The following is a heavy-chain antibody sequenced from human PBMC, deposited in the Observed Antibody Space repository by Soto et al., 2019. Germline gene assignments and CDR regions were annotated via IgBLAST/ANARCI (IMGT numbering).Heavy chain of an antibody. CDR1: GFTFDDYA. V-gene: IGHV3-9*01. D-gene: IGHD6-19*01. Sequence: PGGSLRLSCAASGFTFDDYAMHWVRQAPGKGLEWVSGISWNSGSIGYADSVKGRFTISRDNAKNSLYLQMNSLRAEDTALYYCAKGYNSGWSFFDFWGQGTLVTVSS. CDR3: AKGYNSGWSFFDF. J-gene: IGHJ4*02. CDR2: ISWNSGSI.